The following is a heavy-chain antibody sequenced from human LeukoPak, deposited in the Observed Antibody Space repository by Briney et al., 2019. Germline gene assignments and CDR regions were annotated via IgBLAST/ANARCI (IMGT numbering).Heavy chain of an antibody. CDR1: GYSISSGYY. CDR2: IYHSGST. V-gene: IGHV4-38-2*02. D-gene: IGHD3-22*01. CDR3: ARSFDTRQYYYDSSGYYGLSDY. Sequence: SEALSLTCTVSGYSISSGYYCGWIRQPPGKGLEWIGSIYHSGSTYYNPSLKSRVTISVDTSKNQFSLKLSSVTAADTAVYYCARSFDTRQYYYDSSGYYGLSDYWGQGTLVTVSS. J-gene: IGHJ4*02.